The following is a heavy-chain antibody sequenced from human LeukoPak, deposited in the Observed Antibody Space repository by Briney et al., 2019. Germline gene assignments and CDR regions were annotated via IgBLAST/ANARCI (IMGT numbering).Heavy chain of an antibody. CDR1: GGSISSYY. CDR3: ARRDIVVVPAAMGGGYFDY. CDR2: IYYSGST. D-gene: IGHD2-2*01. J-gene: IGHJ4*02. Sequence: SSETLSLTCTVSGGSISSYYWSWIRQPPGKGLEWIGYIYYSGSTNYNPSLKSRVTISVDTSKNQFSLKLSSVTAADTAVYYCARRDIVVVPAAMGGGYFDYWGQGTLVTVSS. V-gene: IGHV4-59*08.